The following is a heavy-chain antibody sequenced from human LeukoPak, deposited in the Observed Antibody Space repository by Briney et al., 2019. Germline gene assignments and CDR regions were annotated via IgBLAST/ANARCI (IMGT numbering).Heavy chain of an antibody. CDR1: GFTFSTYW. V-gene: IGHV3-7*01. D-gene: IGHD3-22*01. Sequence: GGSLRLTCAATGFTFSTYWMSWVRQAPGKGLEWVANIKEDGSAKYYVDSVKGRFTISRDNAKNSLYLQMNSLRAEDTAVYYCARDSSGYYSWGQGTLVTVSS. CDR2: IKEDGSAK. J-gene: IGHJ5*02. CDR3: ARDSSGYYS.